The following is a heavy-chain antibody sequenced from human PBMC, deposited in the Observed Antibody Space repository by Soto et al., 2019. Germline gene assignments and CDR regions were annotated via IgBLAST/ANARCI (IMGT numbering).Heavy chain of an antibody. CDR1: GFTFSGYA. V-gene: IGHV3-23*01. D-gene: IGHD6-13*01. CDR3: AKGVKGSIAAAAHFDY. CDR2: ISGSGGST. J-gene: IGHJ4*02. Sequence: GGSLRLSCAASGFTFSGYAMSWVRQAPGKGLEWVSAISGSGGSTYYADSVKGRFTISRDNSKNTLYLQMNSLRAEDTAVYYCAKGVKGSIAAAAHFDYWGQGTLVTVSS.